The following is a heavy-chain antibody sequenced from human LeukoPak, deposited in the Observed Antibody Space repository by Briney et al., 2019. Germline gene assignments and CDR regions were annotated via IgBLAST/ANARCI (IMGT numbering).Heavy chain of an antibody. CDR3: ARQFIAARLGDFDY. J-gene: IGHJ4*02. CDR2: IYYSGST. Sequence: PSETLSLTCAVSGYSISSGYYWGWIRQPPGKGLEWIGSIYYSGSTYYNPSLKSRVTISVDTSKNQFSLKLSSVTAADTAVYYCARQFIAARLGDFDYWGQGTLVTVSS. CDR1: GYSISSGYY. V-gene: IGHV4-38-2*01. D-gene: IGHD6-6*01.